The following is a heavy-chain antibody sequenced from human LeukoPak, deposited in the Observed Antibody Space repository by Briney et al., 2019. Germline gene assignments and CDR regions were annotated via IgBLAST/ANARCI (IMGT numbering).Heavy chain of an antibody. CDR1: AFTFSSYA. CDR3: ARTPQTMVVRAYFDY. Sequence: GGSLRLSCAASAFTFSSYAMSWVRQAPGKGLEWVSSISGSGAITYYADSVKGRFTISRDNSKNTLYLQMNSLRAEDTAVYYCARTPQTMVVRAYFDYWGQGTLVTVSS. V-gene: IGHV3-23*01. D-gene: IGHD4-23*01. J-gene: IGHJ4*02. CDR2: ISGSGAIT.